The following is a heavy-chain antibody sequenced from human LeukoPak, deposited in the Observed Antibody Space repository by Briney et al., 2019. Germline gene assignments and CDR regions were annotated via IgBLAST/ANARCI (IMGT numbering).Heavy chain of an antibody. Sequence: PGGSLTLSCAAPGFIFGRDSMNWVRQAPDKGLEWVANIRGDGSRLYYVDSVKGRFTISRDNAKNSLYLQMSNLRADDTSVYYCARDRNYCSSDRCYDAFDIWGQGTMVTVSS. CDR2: IRGDGSRL. CDR1: GFIFGRDS. CDR3: ARDRNYCSSDRCYDAFDI. J-gene: IGHJ3*02. V-gene: IGHV3-7*01. D-gene: IGHD2-15*01.